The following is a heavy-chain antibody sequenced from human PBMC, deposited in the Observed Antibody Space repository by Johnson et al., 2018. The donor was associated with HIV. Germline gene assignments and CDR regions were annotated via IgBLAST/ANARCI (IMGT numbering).Heavy chain of an antibody. D-gene: IGHD1-1*01. Sequence: QVQLVESGGGVVQPGGSLRLSCAASGFTFSDYGMHWVRQAPGKGLEWVAFIRYDGGYKYYADSVKGRFTISRDSSKNTLYLQINSLRPEDSAVYFCATVWRNEGRHAFDVWGQGTMVTVSS. V-gene: IGHV3-30*02. CDR3: ATVWRNEGRHAFDV. CDR1: GFTFSDYG. J-gene: IGHJ3*01. CDR2: IRYDGGYK.